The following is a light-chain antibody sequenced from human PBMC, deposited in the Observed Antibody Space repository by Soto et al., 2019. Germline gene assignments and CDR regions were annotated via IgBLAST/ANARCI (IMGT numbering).Light chain of an antibody. J-gene: IGLJ3*02. CDR1: SSNIGRHY. V-gene: IGLV1-47*01. Sequence: QSVLTQPPSASGTPGQTVIISCSGSSSNIGRHYVYWYQQFPGTTPKLLIYSNNQRPSGVPDRFSGSKSGTSASLAISGLRFEDEADYYCAAWDVTLSGHGVFGGGTKLTVL. CDR3: AAWDVTLSGHGV. CDR2: SNN.